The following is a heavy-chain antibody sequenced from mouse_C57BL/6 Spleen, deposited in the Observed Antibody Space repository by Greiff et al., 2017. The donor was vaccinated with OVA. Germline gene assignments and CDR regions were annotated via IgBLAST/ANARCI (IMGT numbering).Heavy chain of an antibody. D-gene: IGHD1-1*01. J-gene: IGHJ1*03. Sequence: VQLQQPGAELVMPGASVKLSCKASGYTFTSYWMHWVKQRPGQGLEWIGEIDPSDSYTNYNQKFKGKSTLTVDKSSSTAYMQLSSLTSEDSAVYYCARFYYGSSYWYSDVWGTGTTVTVSS. V-gene: IGHV1-69*01. CDR1: GYTFTSYW. CDR3: ARFYYGSSYWYSDV. CDR2: IDPSDSYT.